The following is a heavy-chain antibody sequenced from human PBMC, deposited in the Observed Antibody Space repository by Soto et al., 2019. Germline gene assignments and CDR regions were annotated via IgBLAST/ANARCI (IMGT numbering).Heavy chain of an antibody. J-gene: IGHJ3*02. Sequence: QVQLVESGGGVVQPGRSLRLSCAASGFTFSSYAMHWVRQAPGKGLEWVAVISYDGSNKYYADSVKGRFTISRDNSKNTLYLQMNSLRAEDTAVYYCARARGTMIGAFDIWGQGTMVTVSS. CDR1: GFTFSSYA. CDR2: ISYDGSNK. D-gene: IGHD3-22*01. CDR3: ARARGTMIGAFDI. V-gene: IGHV3-30-3*01.